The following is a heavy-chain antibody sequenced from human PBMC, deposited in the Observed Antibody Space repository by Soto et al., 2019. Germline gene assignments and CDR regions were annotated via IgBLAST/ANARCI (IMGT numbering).Heavy chain of an antibody. V-gene: IGHV3-23*01. Sequence: EVQLLESGGGLVQPGGSLRLSCAASGFTFSTYAMTWVRQAPGKGLEWVSSISSGGGSTNYADSVKGRFTISRDNSKNTLYLQMNSLGAEDTAAYYCAISRCSTSCYGGDYWGQGTLVTVSS. CDR3: AISRCSTSCYGGDY. CDR1: GFTFSTYA. CDR2: ISSGGGST. D-gene: IGHD2-2*01. J-gene: IGHJ4*02.